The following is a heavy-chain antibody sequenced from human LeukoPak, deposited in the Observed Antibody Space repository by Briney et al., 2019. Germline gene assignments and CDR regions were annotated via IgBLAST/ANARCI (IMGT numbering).Heavy chain of an antibody. Sequence: GASVKVSCKASGYTFTGYYMHWVRQAPGQGLEWMGRINPNSGGTNYAQKFQGRVTMTRDTSISTAYMELSSLRSEDTAVFYCAGSLKFITMIPHYWGQGTLVTVSS. D-gene: IGHD3-22*01. CDR3: AGSLKFITMIPHY. CDR2: INPNSGGT. CDR1: GYTFTGYY. J-gene: IGHJ4*02. V-gene: IGHV1-2*06.